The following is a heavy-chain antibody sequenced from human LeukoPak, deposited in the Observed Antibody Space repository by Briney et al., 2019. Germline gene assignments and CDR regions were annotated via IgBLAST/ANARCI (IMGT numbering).Heavy chain of an antibody. J-gene: IGHJ4*02. V-gene: IGHV3-23*01. CDR1: GFTFISYA. CDR3: AEAGDPWFGIYYFDY. D-gene: IGHD3-10*01. CDR2: ISGSGGST. Sequence: GSLRLSCAASGFTFISYAMSWVRQAPGKGLEWVSAISGSGGSTYYADSVKGRFTISRDNSKNTLYLQMNSLRAEDTAVYYCAEAGDPWFGIYYFDYWGQGTLVTVSS.